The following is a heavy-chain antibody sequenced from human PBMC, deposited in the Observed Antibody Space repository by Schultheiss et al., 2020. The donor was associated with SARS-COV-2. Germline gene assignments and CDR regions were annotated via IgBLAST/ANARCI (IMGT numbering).Heavy chain of an antibody. CDR1: AITFSHYW. J-gene: IGHJ4*02. CDR2: ISGDGTTK. V-gene: IGHV3-74*01. Sequence: GGSLRLSCAVSAITFSHYWMHWVRQAPGKGLEWVSRISGDGTTKNYADSVKGRFTISRDSAKKTVYLQMNSLRAEDTAVYYCARIGYGDDSWGQGTLVTVSS. D-gene: IGHD5-18*01. CDR3: ARIGYGDDS.